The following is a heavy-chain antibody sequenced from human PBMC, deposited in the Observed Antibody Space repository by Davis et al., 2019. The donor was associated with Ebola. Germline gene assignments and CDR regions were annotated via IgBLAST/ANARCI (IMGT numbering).Heavy chain of an antibody. CDR3: ARGSRYSSGWSAFDI. J-gene: IGHJ3*02. CDR1: GYTFTGYY. CDR2: INPNSGGT. V-gene: IGHV1-2*02. D-gene: IGHD6-19*01. Sequence: ASVKVSCKASGYTFTGYYMHWVRQAPGQGLEWMGWINPNSGGTNYAQKFQGRVTMTRDTSTSTVYMELSSLRSEDTAVYYCARGSRYSSGWSAFDIWGQGTMVTVSS.